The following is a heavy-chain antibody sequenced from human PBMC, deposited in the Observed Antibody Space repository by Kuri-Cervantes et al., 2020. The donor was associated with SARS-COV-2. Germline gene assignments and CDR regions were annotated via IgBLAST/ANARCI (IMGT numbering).Heavy chain of an antibody. J-gene: IGHJ4*02. D-gene: IGHD3-22*01. Sequence: GGSLRLSCAASGFTFSDYDMSWIRQAPGKGLEWVSYISSSGSTIYYADSVKGRFTISRDNAKNSLYLQMNSLRAEDTAVYYCAKAGPYYYDSSGYPIDYWGQGTMVTVSS. CDR2: ISSSGSTI. CDR3: AKAGPYYYDSSGYPIDY. CDR1: GFTFSDYD. V-gene: IGHV3-11*04.